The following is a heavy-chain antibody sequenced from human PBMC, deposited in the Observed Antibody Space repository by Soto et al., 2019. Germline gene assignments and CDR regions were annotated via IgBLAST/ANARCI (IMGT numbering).Heavy chain of an antibody. CDR1: GFTFSSYG. Sequence: HPGGSLCLSCAASGFTFSSYGMHWVRQAPGKGLEWVANIKQDGSEKYYVDSVKGRFTISRDNAKNSLYLQMNSLRAEDTAVYYCAFSVVVAATEPYFDYWGQGTLVTVSS. D-gene: IGHD2-15*01. CDR2: IKQDGSEK. J-gene: IGHJ4*02. V-gene: IGHV3-7*01. CDR3: AFSVVVAATEPYFDY.